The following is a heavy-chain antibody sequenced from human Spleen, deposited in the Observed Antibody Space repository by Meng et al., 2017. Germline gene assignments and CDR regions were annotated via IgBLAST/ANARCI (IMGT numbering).Heavy chain of an antibody. CDR3: ARDLKSSWYSYYYYYGMDV. J-gene: IGHJ6*02. CDR1: GFTFSSYS. D-gene: IGHD6-13*01. V-gene: IGHV3-21*01. Sequence: GESLKISCAASGFTFSSYSMNWVRQAPGKGLQWVSSISSSSSFKYYADSVKGRFTISRDNAKNSLYLQMNSLRAEDTAVYYCARDLKSSWYSYYYYYGMDVWGQGTTVTVSS. CDR2: ISSSSSFK.